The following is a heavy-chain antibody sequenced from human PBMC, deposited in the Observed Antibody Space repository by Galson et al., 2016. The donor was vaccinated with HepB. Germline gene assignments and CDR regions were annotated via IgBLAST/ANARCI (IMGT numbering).Heavy chain of an antibody. D-gene: IGHD2-15*01. Sequence: SETLSLTCGVNGGSFTNYYWSWVRQPPGKGLEWLGEVSHTGGTNYSPSLKGRVTISVDTSRNNFSLKLNSVTAADTAIYYCTRGVVYCSGGTCFPGSNWFDPWGQGTLVTVPS. V-gene: IGHV4-34*01. CDR3: TRGVVYCSGGTCFPGSNWFDP. CDR2: VSHTGGT. J-gene: IGHJ5*02. CDR1: GGSFTNYY.